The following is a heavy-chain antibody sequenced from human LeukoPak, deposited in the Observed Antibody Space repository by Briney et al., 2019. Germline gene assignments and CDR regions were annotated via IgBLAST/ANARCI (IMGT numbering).Heavy chain of an antibody. CDR2: INHSGST. J-gene: IGHJ4*02. CDR1: GGSFSGYY. D-gene: IGHD6-6*01. Sequence: PSETLSFTCAVYGGSFSGYYWSWIRQPPGKGLEWIGEINHSGSTNYNPSLKSRVTISVDTSKNQFSLKLSSVTAADTAVYYCAGGMSIAAPYYWGQGTLVTVSS. CDR3: AGGMSIAAPYY. V-gene: IGHV4-34*01.